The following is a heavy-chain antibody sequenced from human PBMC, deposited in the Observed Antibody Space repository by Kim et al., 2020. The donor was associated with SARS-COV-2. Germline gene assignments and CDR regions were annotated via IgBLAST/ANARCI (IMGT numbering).Heavy chain of an antibody. Sequence: ASVKVSCKASGYTFTGYYMHWVRQAPGQGLEWMGWINPNSGGTNYAQKFQGWVTMTRDTSISTAYMELSRLRSDDTAVYYCARERSQVSGSYSYGMDVWGQGTTVTASS. J-gene: IGHJ6*02. V-gene: IGHV1-2*04. D-gene: IGHD1-26*01. CDR2: INPNSGGT. CDR1: GYTFTGYY. CDR3: ARERSQVSGSYSYGMDV.